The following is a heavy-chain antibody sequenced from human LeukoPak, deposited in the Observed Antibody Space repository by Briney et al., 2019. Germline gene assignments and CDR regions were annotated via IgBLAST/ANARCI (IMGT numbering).Heavy chain of an antibody. Sequence: ASVKVSCKLSRYTFTGYYLHWVRQAPGQGLEWMGRINPNSGGTDYAQKFRGRVTLTRDTSITTAYMELSSLRSDDTAVYYCATVYGDYFYYFDYWGQGTLVTVSS. CDR2: INPNSGGT. J-gene: IGHJ4*02. V-gene: IGHV1-2*02. D-gene: IGHD4-17*01. CDR3: ATVYGDYFYYFDY. CDR1: RYTFTGYY.